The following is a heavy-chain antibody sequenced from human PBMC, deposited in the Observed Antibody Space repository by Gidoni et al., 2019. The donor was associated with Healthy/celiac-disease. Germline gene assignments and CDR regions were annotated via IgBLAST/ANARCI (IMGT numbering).Heavy chain of an antibody. Sequence: EVQLFESGGGLVQPGGSLRLSCAASGFTFRSYAMSWVRQAPGKGLEWVSAISGSGGSTYYADSVKGRFTTSRDNSKNTLYLQMNSLRAEDTAVYYCAKAIAAAGTFAYYGMDVWGQGTTVTVSS. CDR2: ISGSGGST. CDR1: GFTFRSYA. D-gene: IGHD6-13*01. CDR3: AKAIAAAGTFAYYGMDV. V-gene: IGHV3-23*01. J-gene: IGHJ6*02.